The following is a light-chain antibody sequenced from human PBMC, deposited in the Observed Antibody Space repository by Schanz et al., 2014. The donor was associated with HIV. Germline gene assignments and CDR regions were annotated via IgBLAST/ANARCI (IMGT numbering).Light chain of an antibody. V-gene: IGKV3-15*01. CDR3: QHYGSS. J-gene: IGKJ3*01. CDR1: QSVSSN. Sequence: EIVMTQSPATLSVSPGERATLSCRASQSVSSNLAWYQQKPGQAPRLLIYGASTRATGIPARFSGSGSGTDFTLIISRLEPEDFAVYYCQHYGSSFGPGTKVDIK. CDR2: GAS.